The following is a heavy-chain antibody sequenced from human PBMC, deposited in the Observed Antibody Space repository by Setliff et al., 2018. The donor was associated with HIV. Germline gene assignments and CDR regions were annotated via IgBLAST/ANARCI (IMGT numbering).Heavy chain of an antibody. CDR1: GYRFTSYW. V-gene: IGHV5-51*01. CDR3: ARRASVTNSDDY. Sequence: PGESLKISCEGSGYRFTSYWIAWVRQMPGKGLECMGTIYPGASDIRYSPSFQGQVTISADKSVSTAYLQWSSLKASDTAIYYCARRASVTNSDDYWSQGTLVTVSS. D-gene: IGHD1-1*01. CDR2: IYPGASDI. J-gene: IGHJ4*02.